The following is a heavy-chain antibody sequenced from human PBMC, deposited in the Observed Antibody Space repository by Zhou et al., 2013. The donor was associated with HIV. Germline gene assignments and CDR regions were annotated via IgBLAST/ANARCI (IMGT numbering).Heavy chain of an antibody. J-gene: IGHJ6*02. D-gene: IGHD3-9*01. CDR3: ATEYFQLFNPYPDPHYSYGMDV. CDR2: ISGSNGDT. CDR1: GYNFNSYG. V-gene: IGHV1-18*01. Sequence: QVQLVQSGAEVKRPGASVKVSCKASGYNFNSYGINWVREAPGQGLEWMGWISGSNGDTKYAQTFHGRVTMTMDTSITTAYMDLSSLRAEDTAVYYCATEYFQLFNPYPDPHYSYGMDVWGQGTTVTVSS.